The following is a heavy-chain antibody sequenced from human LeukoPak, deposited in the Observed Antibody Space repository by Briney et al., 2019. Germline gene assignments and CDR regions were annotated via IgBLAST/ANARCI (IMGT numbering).Heavy chain of an antibody. V-gene: IGHV4-38-2*01. CDR2: IYQSGTP. CDR3: AGYCSSTSCYRGEDY. D-gene: IGHD2-2*01. J-gene: IGHJ4*02. CDR1: GYSISSGYY. Sequence: SGTPSLTCAVSGYSISSGYYWGWIRQPPGKGLEWIGSIYQSGTPYNIPSLKSRVTISVDTSKNQFFLKLSSVTAADTAVYYCAGYCSSTSCYRGEDYWGQGTLVPVSS.